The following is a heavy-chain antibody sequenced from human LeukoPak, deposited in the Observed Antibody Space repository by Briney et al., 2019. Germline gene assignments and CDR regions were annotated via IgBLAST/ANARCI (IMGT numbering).Heavy chain of an antibody. CDR2: ISSSSSYT. CDR1: GFTFSDYY. J-gene: IGHJ4*02. Sequence: GGSLRLSCAASGFTFSDYYMSWIRQAPGKGLEWLSYISSSSSYTNYADSVKGPFTICRDNAKNSVYLQMNSLRAEDTAVYYCARGRPFDYWGQGTLVTVSS. CDR3: ARGRPFDY. V-gene: IGHV3-11*05.